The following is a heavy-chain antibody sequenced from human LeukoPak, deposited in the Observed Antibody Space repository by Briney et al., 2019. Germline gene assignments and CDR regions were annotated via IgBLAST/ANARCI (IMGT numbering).Heavy chain of an antibody. Sequence: GGSLRLSCAASGFTFSSYAMSWVRQTPGKGLEWVSGISDTAISTYYTDSVKGRFTISRDNSKNMLYLQMNSLTAEDTAVYYCAKERATYHWSYNEPFDVWGRGTMITVSS. J-gene: IGHJ3*01. CDR2: ISDTAIST. CDR3: AKERATYHWSYNEPFDV. V-gene: IGHV3-23*01. CDR1: GFTFSSYA. D-gene: IGHD1-7*01.